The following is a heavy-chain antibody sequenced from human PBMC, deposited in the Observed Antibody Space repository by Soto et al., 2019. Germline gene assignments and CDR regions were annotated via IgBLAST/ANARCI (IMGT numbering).Heavy chain of an antibody. D-gene: IGHD1-26*01. J-gene: IGHJ4*02. CDR3: ARDTAGELSFDY. V-gene: IGHV1-3*01. CDR1: GYTFTSYA. CDR2: INAGNGNT. Sequence: GASVKVSCKASGYTFTSYAMHRVRQAPGQRLEWMGWINAGNGNTKYSQKFQGRVTITRDTSASTAYMELSSLRSEDTAVYYCARDTAGELSFDYWGQGTLVTVSS.